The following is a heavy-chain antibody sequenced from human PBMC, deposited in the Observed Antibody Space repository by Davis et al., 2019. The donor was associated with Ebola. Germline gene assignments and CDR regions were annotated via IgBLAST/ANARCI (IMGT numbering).Heavy chain of an antibody. Sequence: GESLKISCAASGFTFSSYGMHWVRQAPGKGLEWVAVIWYDGSNKYYADSVKGRFTISRDNSKNTLYLQMNSLRAEDTAVYYCARDTAMVADYYYYYGMDVWGKGTTVTVSS. J-gene: IGHJ6*04. CDR1: GFTFSSYG. CDR2: IWYDGSNK. V-gene: IGHV3-33*01. CDR3: ARDTAMVADYYYYYGMDV. D-gene: IGHD5-18*01.